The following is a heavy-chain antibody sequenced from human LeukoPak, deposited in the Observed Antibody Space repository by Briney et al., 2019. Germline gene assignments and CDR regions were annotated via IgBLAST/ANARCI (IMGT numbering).Heavy chain of an antibody. CDR3: AKGGYCSSTSCYVPQLDYYYMDV. D-gene: IGHD2-2*01. Sequence: GASVKVSCKASGFTFTSSAMQWVRQARGQRLEWIGWIVVGSGNTNYAQKFQERVTITRDMSTSTAYMELSSLRSEDTAVYYCAKGGYCSSTSCYVPQLDYYYMDVWGKGTTVTISS. J-gene: IGHJ6*03. CDR1: GFTFTSSA. V-gene: IGHV1-58*02. CDR2: IVVGSGNT.